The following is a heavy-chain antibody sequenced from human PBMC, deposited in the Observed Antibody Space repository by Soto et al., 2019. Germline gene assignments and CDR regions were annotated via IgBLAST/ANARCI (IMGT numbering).Heavy chain of an antibody. CDR3: ARAPDFTTNWFDP. CDR2: INPNSGGT. D-gene: IGHD4-17*01. V-gene: IGHV1-2*04. Sequence: ASVKVSCKASGYTFTGYYMHWVRQAPGQGLEWKGWINPNSGGTNYAQKFQGWVTMTRDTSISTAYMELSRLRSDDTAVYYCARAPDFTTNWFDPWGQGTLVTVSS. J-gene: IGHJ5*02. CDR1: GYTFTGYY.